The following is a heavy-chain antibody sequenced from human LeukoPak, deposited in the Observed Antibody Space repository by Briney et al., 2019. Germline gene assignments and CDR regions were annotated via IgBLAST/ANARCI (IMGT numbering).Heavy chain of an antibody. CDR2: IYTSGST. Sequence: PSETLSLTCTVSGGSISSGSYYWSWIRQPAGKGLEGIGRIYTSGSTYYNPSLKSRVTISVDTSKNQFSLKLSSVTAADTAVYYCARDKASSAGYYYYGMDVWGQGTTVTVSS. D-gene: IGHD6-19*01. CDR1: GGSISSGSYY. CDR3: ARDKASSAGYYYYGMDV. J-gene: IGHJ6*02. V-gene: IGHV4-61*02.